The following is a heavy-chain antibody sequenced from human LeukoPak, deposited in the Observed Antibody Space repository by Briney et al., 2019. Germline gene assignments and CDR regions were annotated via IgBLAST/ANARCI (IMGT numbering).Heavy chain of an antibody. Sequence: GGSLSLSCAASGFTLISYAMHWVRQARGRGLEYVSAIRGNGGSTYYADSVKGRFTISRDNAKNTLYLQMNSLRAEDTAVYYCARDRHPRPVPAAIWFDPWGQGTLVTVSS. CDR3: ARDRHPRPVPAAIWFDP. CDR1: GFTLISYA. D-gene: IGHD2-2*01. CDR2: IRGNGGST. J-gene: IGHJ5*02. V-gene: IGHV3-64*02.